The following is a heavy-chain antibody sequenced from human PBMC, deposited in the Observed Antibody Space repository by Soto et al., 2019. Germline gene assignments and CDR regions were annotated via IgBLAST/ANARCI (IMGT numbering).Heavy chain of an antibody. J-gene: IGHJ5*02. CDR3: ARSVFP. CDR2: IYYIGST. CDR1: GGSISSGGYY. V-gene: IGHV4-31*03. Sequence: ASETLSLTCTVSGGSISSGGYYWNWIRQHPGKGLEWIGYIYYIGSTYYNPSLKSRVTISLDTSKNQFSLKLSSVTAADTAVYYCARSVFPWGQGTLVIVSS.